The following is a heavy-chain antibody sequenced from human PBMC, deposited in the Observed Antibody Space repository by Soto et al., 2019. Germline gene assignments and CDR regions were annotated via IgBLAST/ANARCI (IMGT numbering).Heavy chain of an antibody. CDR1: GFTFDDYT. Sequence: GGSLRLSCAASGFTFDDYTMHWVRQAPGKGLEWVSLISWDGGSTYYADSVKGRFTISRDNSKNSLYLQMNSLRTEDTALYYCAKDRGFGDSSGYYDYWGQGTLVTVSS. CDR2: ISWDGGST. V-gene: IGHV3-43*01. J-gene: IGHJ4*02. D-gene: IGHD3-22*01. CDR3: AKDRGFGDSSGYYDY.